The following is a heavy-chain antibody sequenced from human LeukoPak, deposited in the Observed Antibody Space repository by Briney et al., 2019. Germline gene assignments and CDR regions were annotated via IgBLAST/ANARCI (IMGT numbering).Heavy chain of an antibody. CDR1: RFTFRRYS. CDR2: TRYVGSNK. CDR3: AKDRLYYFDY. Sequence: PGGSLRLSCAASRFTFRRYSMHWVRQAPGEGLEWVAFTRYVGSNKHYADSVKSRFTISRDNSKNTLYLQMNSLRAEDTAVYYCAKDRLYYFDYWGQGTLVTVSS. V-gene: IGHV3-30*02. J-gene: IGHJ4*02.